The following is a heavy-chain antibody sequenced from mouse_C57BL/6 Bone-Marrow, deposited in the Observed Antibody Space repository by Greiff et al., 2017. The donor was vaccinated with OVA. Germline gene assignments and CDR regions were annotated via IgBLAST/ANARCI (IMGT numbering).Heavy chain of an antibody. CDR1: GFSLTSYA. J-gene: IGHJ1*03. CDR2: IWTGGGT. Sequence: VKVVESGPGLVAPSQSLSITCTVSGFSLTSYAISWVRQPPGKGLEWLGVIWTGGGTNYNSALKSRLSIRKDNSKSQVFLKMNSLQTDDTARYYCARKGEVGSSYEDWYFDVWGTGTTVTVSS. D-gene: IGHD1-1*01. V-gene: IGHV2-9-1*01. CDR3: ARKGEVGSSYEDWYFDV.